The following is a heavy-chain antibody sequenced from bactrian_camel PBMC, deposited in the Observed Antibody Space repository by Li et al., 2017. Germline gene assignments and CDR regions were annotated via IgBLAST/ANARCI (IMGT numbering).Heavy chain of an antibody. J-gene: IGHJ4*01. D-gene: IGHD6*01. CDR1: GYVMVSGC. CDR3: EADRDVNIPPSLSLDSSRYNN. V-gene: IGHV3S53*01. CDR2: IDKAGSP. Sequence: VQLVESGGGLVQPGGSLRLSCAASGYVMVSGCMGWFRQAPGKEREGVAAIDKAGSPTYTYSVMDRFIISKDNVKNILYLQMNSLKPEDTAMYYCEADRDVNIPPSLSLDSSRYNNWGQGTQVTVS.